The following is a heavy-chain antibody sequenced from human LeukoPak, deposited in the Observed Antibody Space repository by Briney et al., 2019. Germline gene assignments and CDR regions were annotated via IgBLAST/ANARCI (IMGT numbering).Heavy chain of an antibody. J-gene: IGHJ4*02. Sequence: SQTLSLTCAISGDSVSGSPAGWNRIRQSPSRGLEWLGRAYYRSKWYIDYAVSVKGRITITPDTSKNQFSLQLNSVTPEDTAVYYCARGAVRGGTNFDYWGQGTLVTVSS. D-gene: IGHD3-10*01. V-gene: IGHV6-1*01. CDR2: AYYRSKWYI. CDR3: ARGAVRGGTNFDY. CDR1: GDSVSGSPAG.